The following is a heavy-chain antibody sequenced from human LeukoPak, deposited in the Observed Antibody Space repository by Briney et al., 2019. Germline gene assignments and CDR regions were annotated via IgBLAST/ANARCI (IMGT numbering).Heavy chain of an antibody. CDR2: IKKDGSEK. CDR1: GFISSGSW. J-gene: IGHJ4*02. D-gene: IGHD2-15*01. V-gene: IGHV3-7*03. CDR3: TTDTWYSAGH. Sequence: GGSLRLSCTASGFISSGSWRAWIRQAPGKGLEWVAIIKKDGSEKYYVDSMKGRFTISRDNAKNSLFLQMNSLRAEDTAIYYCTTDTWYSAGHWGQGTLVTVSS.